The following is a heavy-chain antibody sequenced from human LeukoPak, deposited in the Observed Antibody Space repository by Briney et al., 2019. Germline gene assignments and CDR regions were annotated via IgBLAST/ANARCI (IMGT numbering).Heavy chain of an antibody. CDR3: ARRLHPVGGRDFDL. CDR1: GFTFSTFG. Sequence: GGSLRLSCAASGFTFSTFGMSWVRQAPGKGLEWVSAISSGAVTTYYADSVKARFTISRDNSKNTLYLQMNSLRVDDTAVYYCARRLHPVGGRDFDLWGSGTLVTVSS. D-gene: IGHD1-26*01. CDR2: ISSGAVTT. J-gene: IGHJ2*01. V-gene: IGHV3-23*01.